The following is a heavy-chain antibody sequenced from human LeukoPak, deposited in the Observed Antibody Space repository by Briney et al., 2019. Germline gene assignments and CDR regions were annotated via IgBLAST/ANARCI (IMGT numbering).Heavy chain of an antibody. CDR1: GFTFNYFW. CDR2: INNDGTAT. V-gene: IGHV3-74*01. CDR3: ATVSEY. J-gene: IGHJ4*02. Sequence: GGSLRLSCAASGFTFNYFWMHRVRQVPGKGLVWVSGINNDGTATYYADSVKGHFTISRDNAKNTVYLQMNGLRAEDTTVYYCATVSEYWGQGTLVTVSS.